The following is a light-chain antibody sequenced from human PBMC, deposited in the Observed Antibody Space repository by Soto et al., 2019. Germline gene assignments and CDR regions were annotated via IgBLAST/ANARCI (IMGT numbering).Light chain of an antibody. CDR1: SGHSTYI. CDR2: LEGSGSY. J-gene: IGLJ2*01. CDR3: ETWDSNSVV. Sequence: QPVLIQSSSASASLGSSVKLTCTLSSGHSTYIIAWHQQQPGKAPRYLMKLEGSGSYNKGSGVPDRFSGSSSGADRYLTISNLQFEDEADYYCETWDSNSVVFGGGTKLTVL. V-gene: IGLV4-60*02.